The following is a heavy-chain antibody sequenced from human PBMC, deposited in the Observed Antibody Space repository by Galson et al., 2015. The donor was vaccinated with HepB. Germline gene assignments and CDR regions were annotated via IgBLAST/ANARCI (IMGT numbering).Heavy chain of an antibody. CDR1: SFSGYY. Sequence: SFSGYYWTWIRQSPGEGLEWIGEINHSGTTNYNPSLESRVTISVDTSKNQFSLNLNSVTAADTALYYCARGDLRRWTFHYGSGHYGWFDPWGQGTLVTVSS. J-gene: IGHJ5*02. CDR3: ARGDLRRWTFHYGSGHYGWFDP. CDR2: INHSGTT. D-gene: IGHD3-10*01. V-gene: IGHV4-34*01.